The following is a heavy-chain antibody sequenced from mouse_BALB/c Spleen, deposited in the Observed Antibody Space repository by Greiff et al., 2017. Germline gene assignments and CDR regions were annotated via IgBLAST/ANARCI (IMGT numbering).Heavy chain of an antibody. D-gene: IGHD1-1*01. CDR2: ISSGSSTI. V-gene: IGHV5-17*02. CDR1: GFTFSSFG. J-gene: IGHJ1*01. Sequence: DVKLVESGGGLVQPGGSRKLSCAASGFTFSSFGMHWVRQAPEKGLEWVAYISSGSSTIYYADTVKGRFTISRDNPKNTLFLQMTSLRSEDTAMYYCARGYYGSSRYFDVWGAGTTVTVSS. CDR3: ARGYYGSSRYFDV.